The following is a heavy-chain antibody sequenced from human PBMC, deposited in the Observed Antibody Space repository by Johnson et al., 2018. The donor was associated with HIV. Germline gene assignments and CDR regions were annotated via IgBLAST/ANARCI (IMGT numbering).Heavy chain of an antibody. Sequence: VQLVESGGGLVKPGGSLRLSCAASGFNFDDYGMSWVRQAPGKGLEWVSVIYTGGSTYYADSVKGRFTISRDNSKNTLYLQMNSLRAEDTAVYYCAKDPYSGSPIDIWGQGTMVTVSS. CDR3: AKDPYSGSPIDI. CDR2: IYTGGST. V-gene: IGHV3-66*02. J-gene: IGHJ3*02. CDR1: GFNFDDYG. D-gene: IGHD1-26*01.